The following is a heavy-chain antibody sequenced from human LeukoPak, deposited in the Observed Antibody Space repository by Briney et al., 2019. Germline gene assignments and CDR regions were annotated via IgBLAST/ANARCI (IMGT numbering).Heavy chain of an antibody. J-gene: IGHJ4*02. Sequence: SGGSLRLSCVASGFTLSDFSMMWVRQAPGKGLEWLANVQRDGSEKNYVDSVRGRFTISRDTRENSLYLQLNSLRVEDTAVYYCGRDLIGTAASWDSWGQGTLVTVSS. CDR2: VQRDGSEK. V-gene: IGHV3-7*03. CDR3: GRDLIGTAASWDS. D-gene: IGHD6-25*01. CDR1: GFTLSDFS.